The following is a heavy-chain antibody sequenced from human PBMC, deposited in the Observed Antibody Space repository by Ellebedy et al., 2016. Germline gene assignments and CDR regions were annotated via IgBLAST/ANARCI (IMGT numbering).Heavy chain of an antibody. Sequence: ASVKVSXXASGYTFTSVGISWVRQAPGQGLEWMGWISTNNGNTNFAQKLQGRVTMTTDTSTSTAYMELRSLRSDDTAVYYCARPHYGGNSLYYYYGMDVWGQGTTVTVSS. V-gene: IGHV1-18*01. CDR2: ISTNNGNT. CDR1: GYTFTSVG. CDR3: ARPHYGGNSLYYYYGMDV. J-gene: IGHJ6*02. D-gene: IGHD4-23*01.